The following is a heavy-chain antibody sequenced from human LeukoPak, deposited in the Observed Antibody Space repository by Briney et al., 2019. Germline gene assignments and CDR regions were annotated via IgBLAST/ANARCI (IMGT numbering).Heavy chain of an antibody. CDR1: GGSFSGYY. Sequence: PSETLSLTYAVSGGSFSGYYWTWIRLPPGKGLEWSGEINHSGRTNYNPSLKSRVIISVDTSKNQFSLKVNSVTAADTAVYYCARPLGYCSDSRCPQSWFDPWGQGTLVTVSS. D-gene: IGHD2-15*01. V-gene: IGHV4-34*01. CDR2: INHSGRT. J-gene: IGHJ5*02. CDR3: ARPLGYCSDSRCPQSWFDP.